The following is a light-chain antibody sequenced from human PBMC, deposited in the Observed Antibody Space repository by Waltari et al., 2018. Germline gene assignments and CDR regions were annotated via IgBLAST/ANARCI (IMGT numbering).Light chain of an antibody. Sequence: DIVMTQSPDSLAVSLGERATINCKSTQNVLFSSNNKNYLAWYQQKSGQPPRLLFYLASTREAGVPDRISGSGSGTDFTLTISSLQAEDVAVYYCQQYYSIPFTFGQGTKVEIK. CDR1: QNVLFSSNNKNY. V-gene: IGKV4-1*01. CDR2: LAS. J-gene: IGKJ2*01. CDR3: QQYYSIPFT.